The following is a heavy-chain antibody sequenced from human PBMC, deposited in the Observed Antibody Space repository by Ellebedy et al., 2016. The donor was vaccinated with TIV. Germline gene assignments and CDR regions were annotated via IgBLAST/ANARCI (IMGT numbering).Heavy chain of an antibody. V-gene: IGHV3-23*01. CDR3: AKDMVFGDGKWEIDV. J-gene: IGHJ6*02. Sequence: GESLKISCAASGFTFSSYGMSWVRQAPGKGLEWVSTISGSGGSTYYADSVKGRFTISRDNSRSTLYLQMNSLRAEDSAVYYCAKDMVFGDGKWEIDVWGQGTTVTVSS. CDR1: GFTFSSYG. D-gene: IGHD1-26*01. CDR2: ISGSGGST.